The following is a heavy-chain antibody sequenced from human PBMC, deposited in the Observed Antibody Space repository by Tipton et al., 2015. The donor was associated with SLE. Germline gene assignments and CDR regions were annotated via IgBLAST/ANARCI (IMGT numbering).Heavy chain of an antibody. D-gene: IGHD2/OR15-2a*01. Sequence: TLSLTCSVSGHSISSGFYWGWIRQSPGKGLEWIGHIYYSGSTNYNPSLKSRVTISIETSKDQFSLRLTSVTAADTAVYFCARSSSVRTLLWPTFAYWGQGTLVTVSS. J-gene: IGHJ4*02. CDR2: IYYSGST. CDR1: GHSISSGFY. CDR3: ARSSSVRTLLWPTFAY. V-gene: IGHV4-38-2*01.